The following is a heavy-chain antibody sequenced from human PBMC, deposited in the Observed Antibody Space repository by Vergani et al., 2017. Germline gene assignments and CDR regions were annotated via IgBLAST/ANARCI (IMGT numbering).Heavy chain of an antibody. CDR1: GFALNRHA. J-gene: IGHJ4*02. Sequence: VQLVESGGGLVQPGTSLRLSCVVSGFALNRHAMYWVRQAPGKGLEWVVGISFDGTNEYYPDLVKGRFTISRDIAKNTLYLQVRSLRLEDTGVYHCVRVRGRCAGGRCYTEAWDYWGQGAPVTVSS. D-gene: IGHD2-2*02. CDR2: ISFDGTNE. V-gene: IGHV3-30-3*01. CDR3: VRVRGRCAGGRCYTEAWDY.